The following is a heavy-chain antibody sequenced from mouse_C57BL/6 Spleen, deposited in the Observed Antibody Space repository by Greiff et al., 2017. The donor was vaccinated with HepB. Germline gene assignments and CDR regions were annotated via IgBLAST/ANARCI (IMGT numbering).Heavy chain of an antibody. CDR1: GYTFTSYW. CDR2: IDPSDSYT. J-gene: IGHJ2*01. V-gene: IGHV1-50*01. D-gene: IGHD1-1*01. Sequence: QVQLQQPGAELVKPGASVKLSCKASGYTFTSYWMQWVKQRPGQGLEWIGEIDPSDSYTNYNQKFKGKATLTVDTSSSTAYMQLSSLTSEDSAVYYCARDVTTVVEGNYWGQGTTLTVSS. CDR3: ARDVTTVVEGNY.